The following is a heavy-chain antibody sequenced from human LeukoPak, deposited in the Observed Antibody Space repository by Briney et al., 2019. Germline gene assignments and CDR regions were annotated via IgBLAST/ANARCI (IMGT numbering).Heavy chain of an antibody. CDR2: IYYSGST. D-gene: IGHD6-19*01. CDR1: GGSISSSSYY. V-gene: IGHV4-39*01. Sequence: SETLSLTCTVSGGSISSSSYYWGWIRQPPGKGLEWIGSIYYSGSTYYNPSLKSRVTISVDTSKNQFSLKLSSVTAADTAVYYCARRGWRIAVAADAASFDYWGQGTLVTVSS. J-gene: IGHJ4*02. CDR3: ARRGWRIAVAADAASFDY.